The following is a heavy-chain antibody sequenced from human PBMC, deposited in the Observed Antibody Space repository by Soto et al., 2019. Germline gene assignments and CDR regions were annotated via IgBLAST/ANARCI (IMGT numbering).Heavy chain of an antibody. J-gene: IGHJ6*02. CDR2: ISYDGSNK. Sequence: GGSLRLSCAASGFSFSSYSMHWVRQAPGKGLEWVAVISYDGSNKYYADSVKGRFTITRDSSKNTVSLQMNSLRLEDTAVYYCARAPPRGIAAPGTWGSGMDDWGQGTTVTVSS. D-gene: IGHD6-13*01. CDR3: ARAPPRGIAAPGTWGSGMDD. V-gene: IGHV3-30*04. CDR1: GFSFSSYS.